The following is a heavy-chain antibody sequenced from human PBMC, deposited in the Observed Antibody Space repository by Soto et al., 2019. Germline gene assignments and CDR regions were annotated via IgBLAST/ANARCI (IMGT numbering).Heavy chain of an antibody. Sequence: PGGSLRLSCAASGFTFSSYWMSWVRQAPGKGLEWVANIKQDGSEKYYVDSVKGRFTISRDNSKNTLYLQMNSLRAEDTAVYYFSRDITAMGILRNYYYYGMDVWGQGTTVTVSS. D-gene: IGHD5-18*01. CDR2: IKQDGSEK. V-gene: IGHV3-7*01. CDR1: GFTFSSYW. CDR3: SRDITAMGILRNYYYYGMDV. J-gene: IGHJ6*02.